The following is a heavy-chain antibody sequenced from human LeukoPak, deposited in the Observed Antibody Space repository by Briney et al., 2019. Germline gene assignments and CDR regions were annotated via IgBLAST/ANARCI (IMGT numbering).Heavy chain of an antibody. V-gene: IGHV3-48*04. CDR3: ARDIPYCSGGSCSSPAHDAFDI. J-gene: IGHJ3*02. D-gene: IGHD2-15*01. Sequence: GGSLRLSCAASGFTFSSYSMNWVRQAPGKGLEWVSYISSSGSTIYYADSVKGRCTISRDNAKNSLYLQMDSLRAEDTAVYYCARDIPYCSGGSCSSPAHDAFDIWGQGTMVTVSS. CDR1: GFTFSSYS. CDR2: ISSSGSTI.